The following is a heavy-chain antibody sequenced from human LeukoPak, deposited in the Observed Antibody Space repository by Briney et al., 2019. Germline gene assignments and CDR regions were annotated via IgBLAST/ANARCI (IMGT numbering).Heavy chain of an antibody. V-gene: IGHV3-30*04. CDR3: ARRIMTTVTNYYYYMDV. CDR2: ISYDGSNK. D-gene: IGHD4-11*01. Sequence: GGSLRLSCAASGFTFSSYAMHWVRQAPGKGLEWVAVISYDGSNKYYADSVKGRFTISRDNSKNTLYLQMNSLRAEDTAVYYCARRIMTTVTNYYYYMDVWGKGPRSPSP. J-gene: IGHJ6*03. CDR1: GFTFSSYA.